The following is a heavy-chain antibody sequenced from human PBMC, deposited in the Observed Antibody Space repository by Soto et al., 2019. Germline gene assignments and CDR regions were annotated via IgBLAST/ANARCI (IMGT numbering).Heavy chain of an antibody. J-gene: IGHJ6*01. Sequence: QVQLVQSGAEVKKPGSSVKVSCKTSGGTFRTSAISWVRQAPGQGLEWMGGIMPVFPTPDYAQKFQGRVTITADEPTSTAYMELSSLRSEDTAVYYCARDKDRQQLGGKYYYNIDVWGQGTTVTVSS. V-gene: IGHV1-69*12. D-gene: IGHD3-3*02. CDR1: GGTFRTSA. CDR2: IMPVFPTP. CDR3: ARDKDRQQLGGKYYYNIDV.